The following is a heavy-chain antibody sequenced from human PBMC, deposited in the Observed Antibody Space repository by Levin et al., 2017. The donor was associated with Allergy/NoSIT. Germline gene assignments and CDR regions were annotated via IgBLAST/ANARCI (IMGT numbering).Heavy chain of an antibody. J-gene: IGHJ4*02. V-gene: IGHV4-34*01. Sequence: GSLRLSCAVYGGSFSGYYWSWIRQPPGKGLEWIGEINHSGSTNYNPSLKSRVTISVDTSKNQFSLKLSSVTAADTAVYYCARRRRYFDYWGQGTLVTVSS. CDR1: GGSFSGYY. CDR2: INHSGST. CDR3: ARRRRYFDY.